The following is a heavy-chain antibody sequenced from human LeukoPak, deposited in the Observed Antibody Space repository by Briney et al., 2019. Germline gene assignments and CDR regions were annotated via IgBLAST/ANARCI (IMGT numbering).Heavy chain of an antibody. CDR2: INTDGRTT. V-gene: IGHV3-74*01. CDR3: ARERCCGGSCYSGYFDY. Sequence: GGSLRLSCAASGFSFSSHWMHWVRQVPGKGLVWVSRINTDGRTTNYADSVKGRFTISRDNAKNTLYLQMNSLRAEDTAVYYCARERCCGGSCYSGYFDYWGQGTLVTVSS. D-gene: IGHD2-15*01. J-gene: IGHJ4*02. CDR1: GFSFSSHW.